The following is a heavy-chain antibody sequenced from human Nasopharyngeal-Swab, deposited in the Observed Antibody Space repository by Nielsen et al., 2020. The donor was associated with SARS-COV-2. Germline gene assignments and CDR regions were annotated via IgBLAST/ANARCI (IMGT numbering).Heavy chain of an antibody. CDR2: IIPIFGTA. D-gene: IGHD2-2*01. CDR3: ARGKSDIVVVPAAHRGWFDP. V-gene: IGHV1-69*01. Sequence: HAPGQWCEWLEGIIPIFGTANYAQKFQGRVTITADESTSTAYMELSSLRSEDTAVYYCARGKSDIVVVPAAHRGWFDPWGQGTLVTVSS. J-gene: IGHJ5*02.